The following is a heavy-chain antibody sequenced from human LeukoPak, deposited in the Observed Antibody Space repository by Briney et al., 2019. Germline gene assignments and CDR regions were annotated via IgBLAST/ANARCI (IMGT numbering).Heavy chain of an antibody. V-gene: IGHV1-2*02. J-gene: IGHJ4*02. D-gene: IGHD4-23*01. CDR3: AREAQDYGGNYYFDY. CDR1: GYTFTGYY. Sequence: ASVKVSCKASGYTFTGYYMHWVRQAPGQGLEWMGWINPNSGGTNYAQKFQGRVTMTRDTSISTAYMELSRLRSGGTAVYYCAREAQDYGGNYYFDYWGQGTLVTVSS. CDR2: INPNSGGT.